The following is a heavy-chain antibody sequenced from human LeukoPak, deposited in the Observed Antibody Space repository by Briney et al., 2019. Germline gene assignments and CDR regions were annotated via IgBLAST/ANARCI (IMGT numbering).Heavy chain of an antibody. CDR3: ARPCGSGSYPIDY. J-gene: IGHJ4*02. Sequence: GGSLRLSCAASGFTFSSYAMSWVRQAPGKGLEWVSAISGSGGSTYYADSVKGRFTISRDNSKNTLYLQMNSLRAEDTAVYYCARPCGSGSYPIDYWGQGTLVTVSS. CDR1: GFTFSSYA. V-gene: IGHV3-23*01. D-gene: IGHD3-10*01. CDR2: ISGSGGST.